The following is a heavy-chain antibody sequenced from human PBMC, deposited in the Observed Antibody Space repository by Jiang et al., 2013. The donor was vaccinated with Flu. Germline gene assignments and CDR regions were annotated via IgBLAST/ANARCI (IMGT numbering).Heavy chain of an antibody. CDR3: ARAAPSRRYYYYYGMDV. J-gene: IGHJ6*02. V-gene: IGHV3-30-3*01. CDR2: ISYDGSNK. Sequence: TFSSYAMHWVRQAPGKGLEWVAVISYDGSNKYYADSVKGRFTISRDNSKNTLYLQMNSLRAEDTAVYYCARAAPSRRYYYYYGMDVWGQGTTVTVSS. CDR1: TFSSYA. D-gene: IGHD6-13*01.